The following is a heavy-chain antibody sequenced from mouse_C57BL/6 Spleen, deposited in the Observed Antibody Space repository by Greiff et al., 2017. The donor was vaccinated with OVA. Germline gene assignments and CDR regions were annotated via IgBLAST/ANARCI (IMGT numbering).Heavy chain of an antibody. D-gene: IGHD2-4*01. V-gene: IGHV1-52*01. J-gene: IGHJ2*01. CDR2: IDPSDSET. CDR1: GYTFTSYW. Sequence: QVQLQQPGAELVRPGSSVKLSCKASGYTFTSYWMHWVKQRPIQGLEWIGNIDPSDSETHYNQKFKDKATLTVDKSSSTAYMQLSSLTSEDSAVYYCARSGDYGEVDYWGQGTTLTVSS. CDR3: ARSGDYGEVDY.